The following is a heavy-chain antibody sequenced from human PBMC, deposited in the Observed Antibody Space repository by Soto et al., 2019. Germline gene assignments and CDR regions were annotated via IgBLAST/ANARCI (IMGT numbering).Heavy chain of an antibody. CDR1: GFTFSSYA. J-gene: IGHJ4*02. CDR2: VSGSGGST. D-gene: IGHD6-6*01. CDR3: AKDRVARRSARLWVQYYFDY. V-gene: IGHV3-23*01. Sequence: EVQLLESGGGLVQPGGSLRLSFAASGFTFSSYAISWVRQAPGKGLEWVSAVSGSGGSTYYADSVKGRFTISRDNSKNSLYLHMNSLRAEDTAVYYCAKDRVARRSARLWVQYYFDYWGQGTLVTVSS.